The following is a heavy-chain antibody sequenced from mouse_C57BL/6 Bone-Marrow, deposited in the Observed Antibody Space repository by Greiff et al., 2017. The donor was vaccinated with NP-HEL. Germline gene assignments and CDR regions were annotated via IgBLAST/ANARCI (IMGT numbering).Heavy chain of an antibody. Sequence: QVQLKESGAELARPGASVKLSCKASGYTFTSYGISWVKQRTGQGLEWIGEIYPRSGNTYYNEKFKGKATLTADKSSSTAYMELRSLTSEDSAVYFCASPIYYYGSSYYWYVDVWGTGTTVTVSS. V-gene: IGHV1-81*01. J-gene: IGHJ1*03. CDR1: GYTFTSYG. D-gene: IGHD1-1*01. CDR3: ASPIYYYGSSYYWYVDV. CDR2: IYPRSGNT.